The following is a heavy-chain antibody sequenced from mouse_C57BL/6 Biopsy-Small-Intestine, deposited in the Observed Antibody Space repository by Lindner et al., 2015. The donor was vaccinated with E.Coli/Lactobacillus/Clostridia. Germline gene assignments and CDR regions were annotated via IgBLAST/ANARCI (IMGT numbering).Heavy chain of an antibody. D-gene: IGHD2-4*01. V-gene: IGHV1S81*02. Sequence: SVKVSCKASGYTFTSYGISWVRQAPGQGLEWMGWISGYNGHTNYAQKFQDRITMTTDTSTSTTYMELRSLRSDDTAVYYCARSDYDVISGSSFFDSWGQGTLVTVS. CDR3: ARSDYDVISGSSFFDS. J-gene: IGHJ3*01. CDR1: GYTFTSYG. CDR2: ISGYNGHT.